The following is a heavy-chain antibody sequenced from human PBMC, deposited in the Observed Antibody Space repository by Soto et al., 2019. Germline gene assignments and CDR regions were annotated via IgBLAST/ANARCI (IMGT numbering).Heavy chain of an antibody. Sequence: SETLSLTYTVSGDSISSYYWSWIRQPPGKGLEWIGSIYYSGSTYYNPSLKSRVTISVDTSKNQFSLKLSSVTAADTAVYYCARSVGGMATITDWFDPWGQGTLVTVS. V-gene: IGHV4-59*05. J-gene: IGHJ5*02. CDR1: GDSISSYY. CDR3: ARSVGGMATITDWFDP. D-gene: IGHD5-12*01. CDR2: IYYSGST.